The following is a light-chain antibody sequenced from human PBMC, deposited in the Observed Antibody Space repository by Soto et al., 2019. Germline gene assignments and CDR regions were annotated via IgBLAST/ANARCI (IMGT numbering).Light chain of an antibody. CDR3: QQYDSFWT. Sequence: DIQMTQSPSTLSASVGDTVTITCRASQHIDNWVAWYQQRSGEAHRLLISEASTLESGVPSRFSGSGSGTEFSLTINKLRPDDFATYYCQQYDSFWTFGHGTKVE. J-gene: IGKJ1*01. V-gene: IGKV1-5*01. CDR1: QHIDNW. CDR2: EAS.